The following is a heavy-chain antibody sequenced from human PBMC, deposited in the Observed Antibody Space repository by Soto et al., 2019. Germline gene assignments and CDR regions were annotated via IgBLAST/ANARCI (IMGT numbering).Heavy chain of an antibody. Sequence: EVQLVESGGGLVQPGGSLRLSCAASGFTFSSYYMHWVRQAPGKGLVWISRIKTDGSFSSYADSVKGRFTISRDNAKNTLFLQMNSLRDDDTAVYSCARGYYGDPPALDYWGQGTLVSVSS. D-gene: IGHD4-17*01. J-gene: IGHJ4*02. CDR3: ARGYYGDPPALDY. V-gene: IGHV3-74*01. CDR2: IKTDGSFS. CDR1: GFTFSSYY.